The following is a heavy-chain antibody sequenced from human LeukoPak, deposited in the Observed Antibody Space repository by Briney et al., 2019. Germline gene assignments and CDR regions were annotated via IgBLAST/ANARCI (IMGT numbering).Heavy chain of an antibody. V-gene: IGHV3-7*01. CDR2: IKQDGSEK. Sequence: GGSLKLSCAASGFTFSDYYMSWIRQAPGKGLEWVANIKQDGSEKYYVDSVKGRFTISRDNAKNSLYLQMNSLRAEDTAVYYCASGHVFGELFDYFDYWGQGTLVTVSS. D-gene: IGHD3-10*02. CDR1: GFTFSDYY. CDR3: ASGHVFGELFDYFDY. J-gene: IGHJ4*02.